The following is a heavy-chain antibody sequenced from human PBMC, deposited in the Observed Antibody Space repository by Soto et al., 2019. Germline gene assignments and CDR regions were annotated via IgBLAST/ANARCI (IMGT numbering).Heavy chain of an antibody. CDR3: ARDREYYYDSSGNYYYHYGMDV. D-gene: IGHD3-22*01. CDR2: ISGYNGNT. V-gene: IGHV1-18*04. Sequence: QVQLVESGAEVKKPGASVKVSCKASGYTFTNYGISWGRRAPGQGLEWMEWISGYNGNTKYAQKFQGRVTMTTDTPTNTAYMDLRSLRSDDTAVYYCARDREYYYDSSGNYYYHYGMDVWGQGTTVTVS. J-gene: IGHJ6*02. CDR1: GYTFTNYG.